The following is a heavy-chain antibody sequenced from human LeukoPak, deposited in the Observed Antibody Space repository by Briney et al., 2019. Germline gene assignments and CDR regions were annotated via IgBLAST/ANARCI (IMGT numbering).Heavy chain of an antibody. CDR1: GGSFSGYY. CDR2: INHSGST. CDR3: ARAPGTDYGGTNFPFDY. J-gene: IGHJ4*02. D-gene: IGHD4-23*01. V-gene: IGHV4-34*01. Sequence: SETLSLTCAVYGGSFSGYYWSWIRQPPGKGLEWIGEINHSGSTNYNPSLKSRVTISVDTSKNQFSLNLSSVTAADTAVYYCARAPGTDYGGTNFPFDYWGQGTLVTVSS.